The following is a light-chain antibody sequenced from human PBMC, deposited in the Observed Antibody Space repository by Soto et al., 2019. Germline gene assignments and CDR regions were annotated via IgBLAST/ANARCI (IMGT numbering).Light chain of an antibody. J-gene: IGLJ1*01. CDR3: ASFTSSTTYV. V-gene: IGLV2-14*01. CDR1: TSDVGGYHY. CDR2: EVS. Sequence: QSVLTQPASVSGSPGQSITISCTGTTSDVGGYHYVCWYQHHPGKAPKPIISEVSNQSSGASARFSGSKPGNTASLTISGLQPEDEADYYCASFTSSTTYVFGTGTKVTVL.